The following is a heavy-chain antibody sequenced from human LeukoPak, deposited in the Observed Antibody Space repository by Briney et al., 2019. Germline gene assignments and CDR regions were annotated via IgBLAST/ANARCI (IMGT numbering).Heavy chain of an antibody. CDR1: GFTLSNYW. Sequence: GGSLRLSCVASGFTLSNYWMTWVRQAPGKGLEWVSAISGSGGSTYYADSVKGRFTISRDNSKNTLYLQMNSLRAEDTAVYYCAKDRPRYFDWYYHFDYWGQGTLVTVSS. J-gene: IGHJ4*02. CDR3: AKDRPRYFDWYYHFDY. D-gene: IGHD3-9*01. CDR2: ISGSGGST. V-gene: IGHV3-23*01.